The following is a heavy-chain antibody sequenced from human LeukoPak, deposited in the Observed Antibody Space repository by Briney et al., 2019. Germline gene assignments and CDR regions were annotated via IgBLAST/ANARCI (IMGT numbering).Heavy chain of an antibody. CDR3: ARWYCSRGTCYYLDY. CDR2: IYYNGRT. J-gene: IGHJ4*02. V-gene: IGHV4-59*01. D-gene: IGHD2-2*01. Sequence: PSGTLSLTCAVSGGSISSYYWSWIRQSPGRGLEYIGHIYYNGRTDYNPSLKSRVTISVDTSRNQFSLKLNSVTAADTAVYFCARWYCSRGTCYYLDYWGQGTLVTVSS. CDR1: GGSISSYY.